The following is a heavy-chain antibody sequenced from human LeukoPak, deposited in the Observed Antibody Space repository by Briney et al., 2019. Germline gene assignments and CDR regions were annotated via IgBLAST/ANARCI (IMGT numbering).Heavy chain of an antibody. D-gene: IGHD6-13*01. CDR3: AASYSTSWPEIDY. V-gene: IGHV4-59*04. CDR1: GGSITTYY. J-gene: IGHJ4*02. CDR2: VYYSGST. Sequence: SETLSLTCTVSGGSITTYYWNWIRQPPGKGLERIGTVYYSGSTYYNPSLESRVTLFVDTSKNQFSLKLSSVTAADTAVYYCAASYSTSWPEIDYWGQGTLVTVSS.